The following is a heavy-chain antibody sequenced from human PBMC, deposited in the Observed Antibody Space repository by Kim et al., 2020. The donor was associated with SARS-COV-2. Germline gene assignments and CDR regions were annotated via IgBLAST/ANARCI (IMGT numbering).Heavy chain of an antibody. J-gene: IGHJ4*02. CDR2: IIPIFGTA. CDR1: GGTFSSYA. D-gene: IGHD5-18*01. CDR3: ARDLAGYSYGTGFDY. Sequence: SVKVSCKASGGTFSSYAISWVRQAPGQGLEWMGGIIPIFGTANYAQKFQGRVTITADESTSTAYMELSSLRSEDTAVYYCARDLAGYSYGTGFDYWGQGTLVTVSS. V-gene: IGHV1-69*13.